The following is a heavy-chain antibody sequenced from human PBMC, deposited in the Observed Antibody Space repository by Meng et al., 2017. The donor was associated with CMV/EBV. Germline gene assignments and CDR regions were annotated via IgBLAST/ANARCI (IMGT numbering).Heavy chain of an antibody. CDR2: IRYDGSNK. J-gene: IGHJ6*02. D-gene: IGHD4-23*01. CDR3: AKDTVVQGGMDV. Sequence: GESLKISCAASGFTFSSYGMYWVRQAPGKGLEWVAFIRYDGSNKYYADSVKGRFTISRDNSKNTLYLQMNSLRAEDTAVYYCAKDTVVQGGMDVWGQGTTVTVSS. V-gene: IGHV3-30*02. CDR1: GFTFSSYG.